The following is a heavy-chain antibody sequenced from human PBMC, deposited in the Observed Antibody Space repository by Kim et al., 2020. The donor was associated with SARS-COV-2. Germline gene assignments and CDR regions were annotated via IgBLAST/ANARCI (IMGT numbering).Heavy chain of an antibody. Sequence: ASVKVSCKASGYTFTSYYMHWVRQAPGQGLEWMGIINPSGGSTSYAQKFQGRVTMTRDTSTSTVYMELSSLRSEDTAVYYCAESGIAGDTAMVLDYWGQGTLVTVSS. CDR2: INPSGGST. CDR1: GYTFTSYY. J-gene: IGHJ4*02. CDR3: AESGIAGDTAMVLDY. V-gene: IGHV1-46*01. D-gene: IGHD5-18*01.